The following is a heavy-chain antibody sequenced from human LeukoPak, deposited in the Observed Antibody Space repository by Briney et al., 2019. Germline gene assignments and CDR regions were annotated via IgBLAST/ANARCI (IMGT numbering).Heavy chain of an antibody. J-gene: IGHJ4*02. Sequence: AGRSLRLSCAASGFTFSSHAMHWVRQAPGKGLEWVAVISYDGSNKYYADSVKGRFTISRDNSKNTLYLQMNSLRAEDTAVYYCAKDRGDYWGQGTLVTVSS. CDR3: AKDRGDY. V-gene: IGHV3-30-3*01. CDR2: ISYDGSNK. CDR1: GFTFSSHA.